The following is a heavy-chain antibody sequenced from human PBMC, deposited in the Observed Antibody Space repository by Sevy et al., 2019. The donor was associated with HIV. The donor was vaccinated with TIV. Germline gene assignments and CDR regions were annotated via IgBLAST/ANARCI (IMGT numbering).Heavy chain of an antibody. J-gene: IGHJ4*02. V-gene: IGHV6-1*01. CDR3: ARDHNWGYDS. D-gene: IGHD7-27*01. CDR2: TYYRSKWYN. CDR1: GDSVSKNGVA. Sequence: SQNLSLTCAISGDSVSKNGVAWNWIRQSPSRGLEWLGRTYYRSKWYNDYAPSVKSRVTINPDSPKNQFSLQLNSVTPEDTAVYYCARDHNWGYDSWGQGTLVTVSS.